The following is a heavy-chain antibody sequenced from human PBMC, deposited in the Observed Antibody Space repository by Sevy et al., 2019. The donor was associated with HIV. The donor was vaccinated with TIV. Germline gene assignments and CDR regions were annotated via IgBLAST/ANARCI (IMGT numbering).Heavy chain of an antibody. J-gene: IGHJ6*02. CDR3: ARHCSSTSCLWGMDV. V-gene: IGHV3-7*03. D-gene: IGHD2-2*01. CDR1: GFTFSNYW. CDR2: IKRDGSEK. Sequence: GGSLRLSCAASGFTFSNYWMSWVRQAPGKGLEWVANIKRDGSEKYYVASVKGRFTISRDNAKNSLYLQMNSLRAEDTVVYYCARHCSSTSCLWGMDVWGQGTTVTVSS.